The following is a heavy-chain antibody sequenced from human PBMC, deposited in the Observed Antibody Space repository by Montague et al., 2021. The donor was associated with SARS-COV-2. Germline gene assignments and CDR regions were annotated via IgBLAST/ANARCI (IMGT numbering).Heavy chain of an antibody. CDR2: INWNSGSI. D-gene: IGHD2-2*01. CDR1: GFTFDDYA. Sequence: SLRLSCAASGFTFDDYAMHWVRQAPGKGLEWVSGINWNSGSIGYADSVKGRFTISRDNAKNSLYLQMSSLRAEDTALYYCAKDRALLPYSLHCSSTSCYESAGYYYYGMDVWGQGTTVTVSS. V-gene: IGHV3-9*01. J-gene: IGHJ6*02. CDR3: AKDRALLPYSLHCSSTSCYESAGYYYYGMDV.